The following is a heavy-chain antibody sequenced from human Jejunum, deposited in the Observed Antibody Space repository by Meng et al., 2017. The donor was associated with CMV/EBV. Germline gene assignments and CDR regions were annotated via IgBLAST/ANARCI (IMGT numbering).Heavy chain of an antibody. V-gene: IGHV3-23*01. J-gene: IGHJ3*02. Sequence: GVSFSSDGMDGVRRAPGKGLEWVSAISTSGDSVYYAASVKGRFIVSRDNSKNTMYLQMNSPRAEDTAVYYCAKDAGTATGLSALDIWGQGAVVTVSS. CDR3: AKDAGTATGLSALDI. CDR1: GVSFSSDG. CDR2: ISTSGDSV. D-gene: IGHD6-13*01.